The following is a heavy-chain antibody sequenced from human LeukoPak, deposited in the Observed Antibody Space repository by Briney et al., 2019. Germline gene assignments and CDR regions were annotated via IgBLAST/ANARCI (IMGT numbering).Heavy chain of an antibody. CDR1: GYSISSSNW. D-gene: IGHD2-15*01. Sequence: SDTLSLTCAVSGYSISSSNWWGWIRQPPGKGLEWIGYIYYSGSTNYNPSLKSRVTMSVDTSKNQFSLKLSSVTAADTAVYYCARHGWRVLYYGMDVWGQGTTVTVSS. CDR3: ARHGWRVLYYGMDV. CDR2: IYYSGST. J-gene: IGHJ6*02. V-gene: IGHV4-28*01.